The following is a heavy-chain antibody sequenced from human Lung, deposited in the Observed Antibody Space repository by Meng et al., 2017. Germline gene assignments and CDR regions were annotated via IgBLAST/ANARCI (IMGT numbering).Heavy chain of an antibody. CDR1: GWSFSDYY. J-gene: IGHJ4*02. D-gene: IGHD4-11*01. V-gene: IGHV4-34*01. CDR3: ARGPTTMAHDFDY. Sequence: VQLQQGGGVLLKPSETLSLSCVVSGWSFSDYYWSWIRQPPGKGLEWIGEINHSGSTNYNPSLESRATISVDTSQNNLSLKLSSVTAADSAVYYCARGPTTMAHDFDYWGQGTLVTVSS. CDR2: INHSGST.